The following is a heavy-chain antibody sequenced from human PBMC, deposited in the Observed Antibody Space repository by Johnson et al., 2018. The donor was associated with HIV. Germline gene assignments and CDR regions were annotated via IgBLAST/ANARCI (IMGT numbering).Heavy chain of an antibody. V-gene: IGHV3-15*01. CDR1: GFTFSNAW. Sequence: VQLVESGGGLVKPGGSLRLSCAASGFTFSNAWMSWVRQAPGKGLEWVGRIKSKTDGGTTDYAAPVKGRFTISRDDSKNTLYLQMNSLRAEDTAVYYCATGLVGATGAFDIWGQGTMVTVSS. J-gene: IGHJ3*02. CDR3: ATGLVGATGAFDI. CDR2: IKSKTDGGTT. D-gene: IGHD1-26*01.